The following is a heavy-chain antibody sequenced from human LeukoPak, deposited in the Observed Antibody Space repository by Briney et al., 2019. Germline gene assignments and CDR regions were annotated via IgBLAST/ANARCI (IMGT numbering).Heavy chain of an antibody. D-gene: IGHD6-13*01. CDR3: ARGPYSSSWYQPNWFDP. J-gene: IGHJ5*02. Sequence: PSETLSLTCTVSGGSTSSSSYYWGWIRQPPGKGLEWIGSIYYTGSTYYNPSLKSRVTISVDTSKNQFSLKLGSVTAADTAVYYCARGPYSSSWYQPNWFDPWGQGTLVTVSS. CDR2: IYYTGST. CDR1: GGSTSSSSYY. V-gene: IGHV4-39*01.